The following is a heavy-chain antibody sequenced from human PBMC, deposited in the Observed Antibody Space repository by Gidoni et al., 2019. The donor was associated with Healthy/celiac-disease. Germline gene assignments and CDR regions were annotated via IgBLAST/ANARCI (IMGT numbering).Heavy chain of an antibody. Sequence: QVQLQESGPGLVKPSETLSLTCTVSGGSISRYYWSWIRQPPGKGLEWIGYIYYSGSTNYNPSLKSRVTISVDTSKNQFSLKLSSVTAADTAVYYCARVADYDILTGFNWFDPWGQGTLVTVSS. CDR3: ARVADYDILTGFNWFDP. J-gene: IGHJ5*02. D-gene: IGHD3-9*01. CDR2: IYYSGST. CDR1: GGSISRYY. V-gene: IGHV4-59*01.